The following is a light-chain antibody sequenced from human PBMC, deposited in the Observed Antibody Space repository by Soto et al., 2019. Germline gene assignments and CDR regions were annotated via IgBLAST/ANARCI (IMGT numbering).Light chain of an antibody. CDR1: QSVSSY. Sequence: EIVLTQSPATLSLSPGERATLSCRASQSVSSYLGWYQQKPGQAPRLLIYDASSRATGIPARFSGSGSGTDFTLTISRLEPEDFAVYYCQQRSTWPWRITFGQGTRLEIK. J-gene: IGKJ5*01. CDR3: QQRSTWPWRIT. V-gene: IGKV3-11*01. CDR2: DAS.